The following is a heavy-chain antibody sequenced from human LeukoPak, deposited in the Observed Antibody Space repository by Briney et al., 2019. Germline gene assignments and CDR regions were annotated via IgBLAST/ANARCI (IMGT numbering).Heavy chain of an antibody. CDR3: ARHSPPYGSSFFAFDY. CDR2: IYYSGST. J-gene: IGHJ4*02. V-gene: IGHV4-39*01. Sequence: SETLSLTCTVSGGSISSSSYYWGWIRQPPGKGLEWIGSIYYSGSTYYNPSLKSRVTISVDTSKNQFSLKLSSVTAADTAVYYCARHSPPYGSSFFAFDYWGQGTLVTVSS. D-gene: IGHD6-6*01. CDR1: GGSISSSSYY.